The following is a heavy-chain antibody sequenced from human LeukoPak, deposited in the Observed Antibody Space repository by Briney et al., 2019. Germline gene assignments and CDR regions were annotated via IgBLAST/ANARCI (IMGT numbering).Heavy chain of an antibody. J-gene: IGHJ4*02. CDR2: ISSSSTI. CDR1: GFTFSSYS. D-gene: IGHD2-2*01. V-gene: IGHV3-48*04. Sequence: GGSLRLPCAASGFTFSSYSMNWVRQAPGKGLEWVSYISSSSTIYYADSVKGRFTISRDNAKNSLYLQMNSLRAEDTAVYYCAREIGLAYPYFDYWGQGTLVTVSS. CDR3: AREIGLAYPYFDY.